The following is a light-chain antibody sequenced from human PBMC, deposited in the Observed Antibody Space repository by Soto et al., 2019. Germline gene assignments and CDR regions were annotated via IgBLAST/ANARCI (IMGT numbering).Light chain of an antibody. CDR2: WAS. J-gene: IGKJ3*01. CDR3: HQYYSPPFA. CDR1: QTILYGSNNKNY. V-gene: IGKV4-1*01. Sequence: IVMTQSPESLGVSLGEKATINCKSNQTILYGSNNKNYLSWYQQKPGQPPKLLIYWASTRKYGVPERFSGSGSGTDFTLSITNLQAEDVAVYYCHQYYSPPFAFGPGTKVHL.